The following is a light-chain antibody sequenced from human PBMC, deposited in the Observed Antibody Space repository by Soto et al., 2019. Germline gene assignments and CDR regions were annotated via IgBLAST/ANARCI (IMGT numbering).Light chain of an antibody. CDR3: QQYKSYST. J-gene: IGKJ1*01. CDR1: LSLNNR. V-gene: IGKV1-5*01. CDR2: DAS. Sequence: DIQLTQSPSTLSASVGDRVTLTCRASLSLNNRLAWYQQRPGKAPKLLIYDASTLEGGVPSRFSGSGSGTEFTLTINNLQPDDLATYICQQYKSYSTFGRGTKVEIK.